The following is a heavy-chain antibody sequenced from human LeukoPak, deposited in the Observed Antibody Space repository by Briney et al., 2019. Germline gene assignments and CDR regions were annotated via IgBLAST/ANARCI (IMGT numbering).Heavy chain of an antibody. Sequence: YDGSNKYYADSVKGRFTISRDKSKNTLYLQMNSLRAEDTAVYYCARDGPDYYDSSGYYLDYWGQGTLVTVSS. CDR3: ARDGPDYYDSSGYYLDY. CDR2: YDGSNK. J-gene: IGHJ4*02. D-gene: IGHD3-22*01. V-gene: IGHV3-30-3*01.